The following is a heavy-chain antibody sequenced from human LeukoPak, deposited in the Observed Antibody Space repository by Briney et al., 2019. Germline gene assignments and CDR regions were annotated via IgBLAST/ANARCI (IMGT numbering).Heavy chain of an antibody. V-gene: IGHV1-2*02. Sequence: ASVKVSCKASEYTFTDYYIHWVRQAPGQGLERMGWINPHSGGTNYAQKFQGRVTMTRDTSISTAYMELSRLRSDDTAIYYCARDRGGGSSGYDFDYWGQGTLITVSS. J-gene: IGHJ4*02. D-gene: IGHD5-12*01. CDR3: ARDRGGGSSGYDFDY. CDR1: EYTFTDYY. CDR2: INPHSGGT.